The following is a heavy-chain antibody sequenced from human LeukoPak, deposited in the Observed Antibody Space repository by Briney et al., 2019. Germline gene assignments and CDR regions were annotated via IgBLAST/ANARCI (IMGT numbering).Heavy chain of an antibody. CDR3: SSSDYVYYFDY. Sequence: SETLSLTCTVSGGSIDSSSYYWGWIRQPPGKGLEWIGSIYYSGSTYYNPSLKSRVTISVDTSKNQFSLKLSSVTAADTAVYYCSSSDYVYYFDYWGQGTLVTVSS. D-gene: IGHD4/OR15-4a*01. CDR1: GGSIDSSSYY. CDR2: IYYSGST. J-gene: IGHJ4*02. V-gene: IGHV4-39*01.